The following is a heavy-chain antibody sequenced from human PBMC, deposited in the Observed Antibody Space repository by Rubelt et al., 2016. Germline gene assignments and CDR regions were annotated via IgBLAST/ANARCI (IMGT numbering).Heavy chain of an antibody. Sequence: QVQLQESGPGLVKPSETLSLTCTVSDGSISTYYWSWIRQPPGKGLEWIGYIYYSGSTDYKHSLKRQVPLSVDTSKNQFSLGLSAVTAADTAVYYCAIVDGYHSNYYYGLDVWGQGTTVTVSS. J-gene: IGHJ6*02. CDR2: IYYSGST. CDR3: AIVDGYHSNYYYGLDV. V-gene: IGHV4-59*01. D-gene: IGHD5-12*01. CDR1: DGSISTYY.